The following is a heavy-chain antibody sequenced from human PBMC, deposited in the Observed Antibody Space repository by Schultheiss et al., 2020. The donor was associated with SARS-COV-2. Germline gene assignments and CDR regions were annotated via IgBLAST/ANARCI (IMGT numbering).Heavy chain of an antibody. CDR3: ARDRVQNGMDV. Sequence: SVKVSCKASGGTFSSYAISWVRQAPGQGLEWMGGIIPIFGAAHYAQKFQGRVTITADESTSTAYMELSSLTSDDTAVYYCARDRVQNGMDVWGQGTTVTVSS. CDR1: GGTFSSYA. J-gene: IGHJ6*02. D-gene: IGHD3-3*01. CDR2: IIPIFGAA. V-gene: IGHV1-69*13.